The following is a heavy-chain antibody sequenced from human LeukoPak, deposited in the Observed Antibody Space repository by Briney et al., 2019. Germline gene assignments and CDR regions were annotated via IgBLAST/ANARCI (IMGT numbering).Heavy chain of an antibody. Sequence: SETLSLTCAVYNGFDSYYMTIVRQPPGKGLEWIGSIYYSGSTYYNPSLKSRVTISVDTSKNQFSLKLSSVTAADTAVYYCAREMATIGSFDYWGQGTLVTVSS. CDR2: IYYSGST. CDR3: AREMATIGSFDY. V-gene: IGHV4-39*07. CDR1: NGFDSYY. J-gene: IGHJ4*02. D-gene: IGHD5-24*01.